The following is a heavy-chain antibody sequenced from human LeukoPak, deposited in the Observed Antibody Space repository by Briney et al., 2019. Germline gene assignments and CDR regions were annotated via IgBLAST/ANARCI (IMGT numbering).Heavy chain of an antibody. D-gene: IGHD7-27*01. Sequence: ASVKVSCKASGGTFSSYAISWVRQAPGQGLEWMGGIIPIFGTANYAQKFQGRVTITADESTSTAYMELSSLRSEDTAVYYCARDGPSWGLLWGQGALVTVSS. CDR2: IIPIFGTA. CDR3: ARDGPSWGLL. V-gene: IGHV1-69*13. CDR1: GGTFSSYA. J-gene: IGHJ4*02.